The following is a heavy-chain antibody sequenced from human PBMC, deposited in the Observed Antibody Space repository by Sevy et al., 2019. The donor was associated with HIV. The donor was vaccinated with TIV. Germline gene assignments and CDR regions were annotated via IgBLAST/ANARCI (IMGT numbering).Heavy chain of an antibody. CDR1: GFTFSSYS. V-gene: IGHV3-48*01. CDR3: ARGRQDDFWSGYYHRAQYNWFDP. Sequence: GGSLRLSCAASGFTFSSYSMNRVRQAPGKGLEWVSYISSSRSTIYYADSVKGRFTISRDNAKNSLYLQMNSLRAEDTAVYYCARGRQDDFWSGYYHRAQYNWFDPWGQGTLVTVSS. J-gene: IGHJ5*02. D-gene: IGHD3-3*01. CDR2: ISSSRSTI.